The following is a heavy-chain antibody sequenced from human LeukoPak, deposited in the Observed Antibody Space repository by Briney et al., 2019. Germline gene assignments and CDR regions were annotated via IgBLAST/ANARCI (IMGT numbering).Heavy chain of an antibody. D-gene: IGHD2-15*01. CDR1: GFIFSTYE. V-gene: IGHV3-48*03. CDR3: AKEGTDTCYSCTDH. Sequence: PGGSLRLSCAASGFIFSTYEMNWVRQAPGKGLEWVSYISSSGTTIDYADSVKGRFTISRDNTKNSLYLQMNSLRVEDTAVYYCAKEGTDTCYSCTDHWGQGTLVTVSS. J-gene: IGHJ4*02. CDR2: ISSSGTTI.